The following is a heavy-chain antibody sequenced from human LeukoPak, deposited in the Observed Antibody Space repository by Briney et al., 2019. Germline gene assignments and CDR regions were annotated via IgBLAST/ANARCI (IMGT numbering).Heavy chain of an antibody. CDR2: ISSDGSST. CDR3: ARGYVAGQHFDS. V-gene: IGHV3-74*01. CDR1: GFTFSSYW. J-gene: IGHJ4*02. D-gene: IGHD6-19*01. Sequence: PGGSLRLSCAASGFTFSSYWMHWVRQVPGKGLVWVSRISSDGSSTRYADSVKGRFTISRDNAQNSLYLQMNSLRAEDTAVYYCARGYVAGQHFDSWGQGTLVTVSS.